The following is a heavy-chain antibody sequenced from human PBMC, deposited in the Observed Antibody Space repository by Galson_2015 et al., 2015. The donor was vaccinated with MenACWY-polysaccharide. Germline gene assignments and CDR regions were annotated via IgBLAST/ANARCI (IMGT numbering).Heavy chain of an antibody. CDR3: ARDRVDVRVIGAHTMFDY. J-gene: IGHJ4*02. Sequence: SLRLSCAASGFTFGNHWMHWVRQAPGEGRVWVSRINSDATIINYADSVKGRFTISRDNAKNTLYLEMHSLRAEDTAVYFCARDRVDVRVIGAHTMFDYWGQGVLVTVSS. CDR1: GFTFGNHW. D-gene: IGHD2/OR15-2a*01. V-gene: IGHV3-74*01. CDR2: INSDATII.